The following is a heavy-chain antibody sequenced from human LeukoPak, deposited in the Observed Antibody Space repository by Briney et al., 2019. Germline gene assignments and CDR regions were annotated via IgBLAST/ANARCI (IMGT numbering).Heavy chain of an antibody. V-gene: IGHV3-23*01. CDR3: ARAVVPAAASRKYYFDY. CDR2: ISGSGGST. CDR1: GFTFSSYA. J-gene: IGHJ4*02. D-gene: IGHD2-2*01. Sequence: PGGSLRLSCAASGFTFSSYAMSWVRQAPGKGLEWVSDISGSGGSTYYADSVKGRFTISIDNSKNTLYLQMNSLRAEDTAVYYCARAVVPAAASRKYYFDYWGQGTLVTVSS.